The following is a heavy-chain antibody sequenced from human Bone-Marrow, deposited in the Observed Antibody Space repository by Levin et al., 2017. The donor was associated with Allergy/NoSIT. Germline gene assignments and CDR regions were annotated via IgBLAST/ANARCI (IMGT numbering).Heavy chain of an antibody. J-gene: IGHJ4*02. V-gene: IGHV1-2*06. CDR1: GFTFSDYF. D-gene: IGHD6-25*01. CDR3: AREEQTVTSTWAAFDS. Sequence: ASVKVSCKASGFTFSDYFIHWVRQAPGQGLEWLGRLNPNTGVTQSPQKFQGRLTMTWDTSITTAHVDLRSLRSDDTAFYFCAREEQTVTSTWAAFDSWGQGTLITVSS. CDR2: LNPNTGVT.